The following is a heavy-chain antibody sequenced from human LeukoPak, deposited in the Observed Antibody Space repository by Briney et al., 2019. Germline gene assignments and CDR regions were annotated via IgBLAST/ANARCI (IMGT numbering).Heavy chain of an antibody. V-gene: IGHV4-59*11. CDR1: GGSISSHY. CDR2: IYYSGST. CDR3: ARTYYYYYYMDV. Sequence: PSETLSLTCTVSGGSISSHYWSWNRQPPGKGLEWIGYIYYSGSTNYNPSLKSRVTISVDTSKNQFSLKLSSVTAADTAVYYCARTYYYYYYMDVWGKGTTVTVSS. J-gene: IGHJ6*03.